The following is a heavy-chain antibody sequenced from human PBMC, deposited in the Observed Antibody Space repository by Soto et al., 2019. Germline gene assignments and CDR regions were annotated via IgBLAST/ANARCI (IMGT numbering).Heavy chain of an antibody. CDR1: GFTFSNAW. CDR3: TTDLRTGDPYYFDY. V-gene: IGHV3-15*01. CDR2: IKSKTDGGTT. Sequence: GGSLRLSCAASGFTFSNAWMSWVRQAPGKGLEWVGRIKSKTDGGTTDYAAPVKGRFTISRDDSKNTLYLQMNSLKTEDTAVYYGTTDLRTGDPYYFDYWGQGTLVTVSS. J-gene: IGHJ4*02. D-gene: IGHD7-27*01.